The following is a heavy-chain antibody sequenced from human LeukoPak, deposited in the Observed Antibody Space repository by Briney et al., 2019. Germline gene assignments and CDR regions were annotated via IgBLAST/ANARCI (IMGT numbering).Heavy chain of an antibody. V-gene: IGHV3-23*01. J-gene: IGHJ4*02. CDR3: AKGGSSWSYYFDS. CDR1: RFTFSSYA. D-gene: IGHD6-13*01. Sequence: AGGSLRLSCAASRFTFSSYAMTWVRQTPGKGLERVSAISASAGTTYYADSVTGRFTISRDNSKNTLYLQMNSLRVDDTALYYCAKGGSSWSYYFDSWGQGTLVTVSS. CDR2: ISASAGTT.